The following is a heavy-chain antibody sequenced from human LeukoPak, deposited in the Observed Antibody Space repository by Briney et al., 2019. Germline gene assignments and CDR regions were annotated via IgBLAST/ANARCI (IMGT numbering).Heavy chain of an antibody. D-gene: IGHD2-2*01. CDR1: GFTFSSFS. CDR3: ARARVSPAVASKGYYYYMDV. V-gene: IGHV3-48*01. Sequence: GGSLRLSCAASGFTFSSFSMNWVRQAPGKGLEWVSYISSSSSTIYYADSVKGRFTISRDNAKKSLYLQMNSLRAEDTAVYYCARARVSPAVASKGYYYYMDVWAKGTTVTVSS. CDR2: ISSSSSTI. J-gene: IGHJ6*03.